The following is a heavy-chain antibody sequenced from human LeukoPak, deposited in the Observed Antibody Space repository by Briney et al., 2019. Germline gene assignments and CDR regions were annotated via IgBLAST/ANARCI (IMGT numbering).Heavy chain of an antibody. J-gene: IGHJ5*02. Sequence: GGSLRLSCVVSGFTFNRYAMNWFRQAPGKGLEWVSGFGISGATTDYSDSVKGRFTISRDNSKSTLYLEMNNLRVEDTAVYYCAKKASWGRGILVTVSS. CDR1: GFTFNRYA. CDR3: AKKAS. V-gene: IGHV3-23*01. CDR2: FGISGATT.